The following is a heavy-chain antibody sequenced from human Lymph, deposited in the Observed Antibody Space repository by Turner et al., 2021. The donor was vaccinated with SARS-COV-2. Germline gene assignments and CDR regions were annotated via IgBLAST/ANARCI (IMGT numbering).Heavy chain of an antibody. V-gene: IGHV4-59*08. D-gene: IGHD3-22*01. Sequence: QVQLQESGPGLVKPSETLSLTCTVSGGSISSYYWSWIRQPPGKGLEWIGYIYYSGSTNYNHSLKSRVTISVDTTKNQFYLKLSSVTAADTAVYYCASYYYDSSGYSYGFDYWGQGTLVTVSS. J-gene: IGHJ4*02. CDR2: IYYSGST. CDR3: ASYYYDSSGYSYGFDY. CDR1: GGSISSYY.